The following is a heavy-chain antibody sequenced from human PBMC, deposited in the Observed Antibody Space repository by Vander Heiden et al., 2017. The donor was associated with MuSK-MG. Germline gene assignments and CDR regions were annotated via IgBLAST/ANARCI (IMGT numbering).Heavy chain of an antibody. V-gene: IGHV5-51*01. CDR2: IYPEDSDN. D-gene: IGHD5-12*01. Sequence: VHLVPAGAAVNNRGESLKISSQGSGYSLRPDQLPLVLLLPGKGLEWMGIIYPEDSDNRYSPSFQGQVTISADKSTSPAYLQWSSLKASDTAMYYWARRYSDAPNFYYYGMDVWGQGTTVTDSS. J-gene: IGHJ6*02. CDR3: ARRYSDAPNFYYYGMDV. CDR1: GYSLRPDQ.